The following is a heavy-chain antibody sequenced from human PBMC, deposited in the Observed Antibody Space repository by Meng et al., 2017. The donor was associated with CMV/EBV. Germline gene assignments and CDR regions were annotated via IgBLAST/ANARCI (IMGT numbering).Heavy chain of an antibody. Sequence: SETLSLTCTVSGGSISSYYWSWIRQPPGKGLEWIGYIYYSGSTNYNPSLKSRVTISVDTSKNQFSLKLSSVTAADMAVYYCARVVGDVVVPAATQYYFDYWGQGTLVTVSS. J-gene: IGHJ4*02. CDR2: IYYSGST. D-gene: IGHD2-2*01. CDR3: ARVVGDVVVPAATQYYFDY. CDR1: GGSISSYY. V-gene: IGHV4-59*01.